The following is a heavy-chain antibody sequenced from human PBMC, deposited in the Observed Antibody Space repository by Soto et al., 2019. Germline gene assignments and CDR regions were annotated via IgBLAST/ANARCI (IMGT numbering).Heavy chain of an antibody. CDR2: IYCDDDK. D-gene: IGHD1-26*01. CDR3: AHRHMVGDTKPNSLDH. J-gene: IGHJ5*02. Sequence: SGATLVNPTHTLTLTFTFCVVSLRISVVCVVGIRHPPGKALEWLALIYCDDDKRYSPSLKSRLTITKDTSKNQVVLTMTNMEPVDTDTSYCAHRHMVGDTKPNSLDHWGKGNLVNVSS. CDR1: VVSLRISVVC. V-gene: IGHV2-5*02.